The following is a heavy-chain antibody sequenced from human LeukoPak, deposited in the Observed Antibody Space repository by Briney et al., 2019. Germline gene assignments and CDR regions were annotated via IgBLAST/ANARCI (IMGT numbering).Heavy chain of an antibody. CDR2: IYYSGST. J-gene: IGHJ4*02. CDR3: ARGYCSGGSCSYFDY. D-gene: IGHD2-15*01. V-gene: IGHV4-59*12. CDR1: GGSISSYY. Sequence: PSETLSLTCTVSGGSISSYYWSWIRQPPGKGLEWIGYIYYSGSTNYNPSLKSRVTISVDTSKNQFSLKLSSVTAADTAVYYCARGYCSGGSCSYFDYWGQGTLVTVSS.